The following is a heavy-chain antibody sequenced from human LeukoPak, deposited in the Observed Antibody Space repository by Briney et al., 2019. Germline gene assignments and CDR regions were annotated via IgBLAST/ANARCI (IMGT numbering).Heavy chain of an antibody. CDR1: GFTFSDYY. Sequence: GGSLRLSCAASGFTFSDYYMSWIRQAPGKGLEWVSYISSSGSTIYYADSVKGRFTISRDNAKYSLYLQMNSLRAEDTAVYYCARDCMVVAAAAPYYMDVWGKGTTVTVSS. CDR2: ISSSGSTI. D-gene: IGHD2-2*01. V-gene: IGHV3-11*04. J-gene: IGHJ6*03. CDR3: ARDCMVVAAAAPYYMDV.